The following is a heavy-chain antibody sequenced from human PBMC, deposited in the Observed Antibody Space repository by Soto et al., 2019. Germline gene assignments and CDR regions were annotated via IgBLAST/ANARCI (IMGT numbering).Heavy chain of an antibody. CDR3: ASPASNYGTTLDY. Sequence: QVQLVESGGGVVQPGRSLRLSCAASGFTFSSYGMHWVRQAPGKGLEWVAVISYDGSNKYYADSVKGRFTISRDNSKNTLYLQMNSLRAEDTAVYYCASPASNYGTTLDYWGQGTLVTVSS. V-gene: IGHV3-30-3*01. J-gene: IGHJ4*02. CDR1: GFTFSSYG. CDR2: ISYDGSNK. D-gene: IGHD4-4*01.